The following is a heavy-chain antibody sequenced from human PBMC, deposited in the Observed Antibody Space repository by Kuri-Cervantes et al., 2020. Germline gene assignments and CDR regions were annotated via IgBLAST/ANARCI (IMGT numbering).Heavy chain of an antibody. J-gene: IGHJ4*02. Sequence: ASVKVSCKASGYTFTSYYMRWVRLAPGQGLEWMGLINPSGGSTSYAQKFQGRVTMTRDTSTSTVYMELRSLRSEDTAVYYCARGRRAMVGGVIGYWGQGTLVTVSS. V-gene: IGHV1-46*01. CDR1: GYTFTSYY. CDR3: ARGRRAMVGGVIGY. CDR2: INPSGGST. D-gene: IGHD3-10*01.